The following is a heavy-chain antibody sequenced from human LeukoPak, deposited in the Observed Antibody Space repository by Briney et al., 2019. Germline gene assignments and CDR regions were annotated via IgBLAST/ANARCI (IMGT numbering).Heavy chain of an antibody. V-gene: IGHV4-59*01. CDR2: IYYSGST. CDR3: ARMPDILTGLDS. J-gene: IGHJ4*02. Sequence: SQTLSLTCTVSGGSLSNYYWNWIRQPPGKGLEWIAYIYYSGSTNYNPSLKSRVTISLDTSKNQFSLKLSSVTTADTAVYYCARMPDILTGLDSWGQGTLVTVSS. D-gene: IGHD3-9*01. CDR1: GGSLSNYY.